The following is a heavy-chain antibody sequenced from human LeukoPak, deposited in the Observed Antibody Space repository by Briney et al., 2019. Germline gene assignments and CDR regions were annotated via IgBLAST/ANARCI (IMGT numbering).Heavy chain of an antibody. CDR1: GYSISSGYY. J-gene: IGHJ1*01. V-gene: IGHV4-38-2*02. CDR2: IYHSGST. D-gene: IGHD1-26*01. Sequence: PSETLSLTCTVSGYSISSGYYWGWIRQPPGKGLEWIGSIYHSGSTYYNPSLKSRVTISVDTSKNQFSLKLSSVTAADTAVYYCAREMWEHASAEYFQHWGQGTLVTVSS. CDR3: AREMWEHASAEYFQH.